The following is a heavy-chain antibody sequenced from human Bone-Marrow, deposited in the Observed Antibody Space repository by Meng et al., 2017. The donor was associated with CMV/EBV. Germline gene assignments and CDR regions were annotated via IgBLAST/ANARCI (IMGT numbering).Heavy chain of an antibody. CDR3: ATLYNWNYHHGMDV. Sequence: ASVKVSCKASGYSFTGYYMHWVRQAPGQGLEWMGWVNPNSGGTNYAQKFQGRVTMTRDTSISTAYVELSRLRSDDTAVYYCATLYNWNYHHGMDVWGQGTTVTVSS. CDR2: VNPNSGGT. CDR1: GYSFTGYY. J-gene: IGHJ6*02. V-gene: IGHV1-2*02. D-gene: IGHD1-20*01.